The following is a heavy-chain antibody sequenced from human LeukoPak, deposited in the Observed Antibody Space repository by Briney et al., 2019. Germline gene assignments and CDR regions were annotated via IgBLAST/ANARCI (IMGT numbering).Heavy chain of an antibody. J-gene: IGHJ6*02. D-gene: IGHD6-13*01. CDR1: GYTFTSYD. CDR2: MNPNSGNT. Sequence: ASVKVSCKASGYTFTSYDINWVRQATGQGLEWMGWMNPNSGNTGYAQKFQGRVTITADESTSTAYMELSSLRSEDTAVYYCASPRIAAAVNYYYYGMDVWGQGTTVTVSS. CDR3: ASPRIAAAVNYYYYGMDV. V-gene: IGHV1-8*01.